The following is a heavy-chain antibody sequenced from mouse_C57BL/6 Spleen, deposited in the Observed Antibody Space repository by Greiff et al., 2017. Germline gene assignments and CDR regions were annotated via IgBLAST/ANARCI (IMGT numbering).Heavy chain of an antibody. CDR2: INPSTGGT. Sequence: VHVKQSGPELVKPGASVKISCKASGYSFTGYYMNWVKQSPEKSLEWIGEINPSTGGTTYNQKFKAKATLTVDKSSSTAYMQLKSLTSEDSAVYYCARDSSGYVGAMDYWGQGTSVTVSS. D-gene: IGHD3-2*02. CDR3: ARDSSGYVGAMDY. V-gene: IGHV1-42*01. J-gene: IGHJ4*01. CDR1: GYSFTGYY.